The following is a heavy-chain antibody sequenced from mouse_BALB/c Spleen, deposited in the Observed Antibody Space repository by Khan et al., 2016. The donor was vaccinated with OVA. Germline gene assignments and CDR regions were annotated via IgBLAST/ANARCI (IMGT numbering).Heavy chain of an antibody. J-gene: IGHJ4*01. D-gene: IGHD2-10*01. CDR1: GSTFTNYG. Sequence: QIQLVQSGPELKKPGETVKISCKASGSTFTNYGMNWVKQSPGKALKWMGWINTYPGEPTYADDFKGRFAFSLEPSASTAYLQINNLKKEDTATYFGARPPYFSYTLDYWGQGTSVTVSS. CDR2: INTYPGEP. CDR3: ARPPYFSYTLDY. V-gene: IGHV9-3-1*01.